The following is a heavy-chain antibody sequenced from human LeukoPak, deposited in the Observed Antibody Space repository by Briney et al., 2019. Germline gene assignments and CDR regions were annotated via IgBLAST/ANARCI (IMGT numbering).Heavy chain of an antibody. CDR1: GFAFDSYA. J-gene: IGHJ4*02. Sequence: GGSLRLSCAASGFAFDSYAMSWVRQAPGKGLEWVSTISAGGGSTYYADSVKGRFTISRDNSRNTLYLQINSLRAEDTAVYYCAKSESTRHPLDYWGQGTLVTVPP. V-gene: IGHV3-23*01. CDR2: ISAGGGST. CDR3: AKSESTRHPLDY. D-gene: IGHD5/OR15-5a*01.